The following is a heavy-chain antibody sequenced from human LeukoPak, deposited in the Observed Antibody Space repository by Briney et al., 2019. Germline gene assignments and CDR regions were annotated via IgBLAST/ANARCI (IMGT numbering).Heavy chain of an antibody. CDR1: GFTVSSNY. CDR3: ARDRGIFGVVIDAFDI. D-gene: IGHD3-3*01. Sequence: GGSLRLSCAASGFTVSSNYMSWIRQAPGKGLEWVSVIYSGGSTYYADSVKGRFTISRDNSKNTLYLQMNSLRAEDTAVYYCARDRGIFGVVIDAFDIWGQGTMVTVSS. CDR2: IYSGGST. V-gene: IGHV3-53*05. J-gene: IGHJ3*02.